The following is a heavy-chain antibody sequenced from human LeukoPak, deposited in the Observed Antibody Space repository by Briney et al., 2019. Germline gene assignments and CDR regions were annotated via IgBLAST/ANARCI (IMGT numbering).Heavy chain of an antibody. Sequence: ASVKVSCKASGYTFTGYYMHWVRQAPGQGLEWMGRINPNSGGTNYAQKFQGRVTMTRDTSISTAYMELSRLRSEDTAVYYCARSYSGSYDFDYWGQGTLVTVSS. J-gene: IGHJ4*02. CDR1: GYTFTGYY. CDR3: ARSYSGSYDFDY. D-gene: IGHD1-26*01. V-gene: IGHV1-2*06. CDR2: INPNSGGT.